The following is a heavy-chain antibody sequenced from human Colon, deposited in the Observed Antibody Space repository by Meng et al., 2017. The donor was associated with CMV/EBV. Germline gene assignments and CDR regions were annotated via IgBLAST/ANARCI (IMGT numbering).Heavy chain of an antibody. CDR1: GGSVSSGSYY. V-gene: IGHV4-61*01. CDR2: IYYSGST. Sequence: SETLSLTCTVSGGSVSSGSYYWCWIRQPPGKGLEWIGYIYYSGSTNYNPSLKSRVTIAVDTSKNQISLKLSSVTAADTAVYYCARDSSSKDAFDIWGQGTMVTVSS. J-gene: IGHJ3*02. D-gene: IGHD6-6*01. CDR3: ARDSSSKDAFDI.